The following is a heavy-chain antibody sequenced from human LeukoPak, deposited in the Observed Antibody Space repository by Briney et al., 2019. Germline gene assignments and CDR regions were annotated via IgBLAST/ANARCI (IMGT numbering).Heavy chain of an antibody. D-gene: IGHD2-2*03. CDR1: GFTFNDYY. V-gene: IGHV3-11*06. Sequence: GGSLRLSCAASGFTFNDYYMSWIRQAPGKGLEWVSYIRSSSSYTNYADSVTGRFTISRDNSKKTLYLQMISLRAEGTAVYYCAKVRGYCSSASCYGAFDIWGQGTMVTVSS. CDR3: AKVRGYCSSASCYGAFDI. CDR2: IRSSSSYT. J-gene: IGHJ3*02.